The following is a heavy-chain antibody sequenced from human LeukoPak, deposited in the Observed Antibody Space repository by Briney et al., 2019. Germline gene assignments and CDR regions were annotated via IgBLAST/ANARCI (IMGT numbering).Heavy chain of an antibody. D-gene: IGHD3-16*02. Sequence: GGSLRLSCAASGFTFSSYWMSWVRQAPGKGLEWVSAISDSGGSTYYADSVKGRFTISRDSSKNTLYLQMNSLRAEDTAVYYCATSFLYDYVWGSYRYFDYWGQGTLVTVSS. CDR1: GFTFSSYW. CDR2: ISDSGGST. CDR3: ATSFLYDYVWGSYRYFDY. V-gene: IGHV3-23*01. J-gene: IGHJ4*02.